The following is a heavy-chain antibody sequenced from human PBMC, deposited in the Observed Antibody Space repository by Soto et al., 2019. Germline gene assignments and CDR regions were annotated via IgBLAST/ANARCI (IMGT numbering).Heavy chain of an antibody. CDR3: ARRAPLAVAGTYYYYYYMDV. D-gene: IGHD6-19*01. CDR2: IYYSGST. V-gene: IGHV4-59*08. Sequence: PSETLSLTCTVSGGSISSYYWSWIRQPPGKGLEWIGYIYYSGSTNYNPSLKSRVTISVDTSKNQFSLKLSSVTAAGTAVYYCARRAPLAVAGTYYYYYYMDVWGKGTTVTAP. J-gene: IGHJ6*03. CDR1: GGSISSYY.